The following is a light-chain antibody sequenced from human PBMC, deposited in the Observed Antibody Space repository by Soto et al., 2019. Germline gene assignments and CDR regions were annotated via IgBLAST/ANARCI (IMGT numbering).Light chain of an antibody. CDR3: SSYTSSSTLV. Sequence: QSVLTQPASVSGSPGQSITISCTGNSSDVGGYNYVSWYQQHPGKAPKLMIYDVSNRPSGVSNRFSGSKSGNTASLTISGLHADDEADYYCSSYTSSSTLVFGTGTKLTVL. CDR1: SSDVGGYNY. V-gene: IGLV2-14*01. J-gene: IGLJ1*01. CDR2: DVS.